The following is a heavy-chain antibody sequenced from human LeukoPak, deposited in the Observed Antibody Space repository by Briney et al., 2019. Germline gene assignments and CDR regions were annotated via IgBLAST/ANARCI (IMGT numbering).Heavy chain of an antibody. CDR3: ARWGRVPAAIRYDY. J-gene: IGHJ4*02. CDR2: ISGDADRT. V-gene: IGHV3-23*01. CDR1: GFIFGNDD. D-gene: IGHD2-2*02. Sequence: GGSLRLSCAASGFIFGNDDMNWVRQAPGKGLEWVSGISGDADRTHYAGSVKGRFTISRDNSKNTLYLQMNSLRAEDTAVYYCARWGRVPAAIRYDYWGQGTLVTVSS.